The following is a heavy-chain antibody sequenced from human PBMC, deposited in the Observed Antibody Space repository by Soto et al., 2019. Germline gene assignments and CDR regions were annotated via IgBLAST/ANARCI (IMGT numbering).Heavy chain of an antibody. D-gene: IGHD2-21*02. V-gene: IGHV3-9*01. Sequence: GGSLGLSCAASGVTFDDYAMHWVGQAPGKGLEWVSGISWNSGSIGYADSVKGRFTISRDNAKNSLYLQMNSLRAEDTALYEWARYEHGGNSGGVVWGQGTLVTVSS. CDR2: ISWNSGSI. CDR3: ARYEHGGNSGGVV. J-gene: IGHJ1*01. CDR1: GVTFDDYA.